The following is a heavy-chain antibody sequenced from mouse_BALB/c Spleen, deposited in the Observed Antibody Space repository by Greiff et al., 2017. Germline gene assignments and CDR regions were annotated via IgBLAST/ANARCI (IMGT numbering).Heavy chain of an antibody. D-gene: IGHD3-1*01. J-gene: IGHJ2*01. CDR2: INNNGGST. CDR1: GFTFSSYY. CDR3: ARHERGYYFDY. Sequence: EVMLVESGGGLVKLGGSLKLSCAASGFTFSSYYMSWVRQTPEKRLELVAAINNNGGSTYYPDTVKGRFTISRDNAKNTLYLQMSSLKSEDTALYYCARHERGYYFDYWGQGTTLTVSS. V-gene: IGHV5-6-2*01.